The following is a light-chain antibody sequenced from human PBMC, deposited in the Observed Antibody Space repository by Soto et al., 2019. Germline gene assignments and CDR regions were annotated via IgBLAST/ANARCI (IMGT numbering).Light chain of an antibody. CDR1: QSISNW. V-gene: IGKV1-5*03. CDR2: KAS. Sequence: DIQMTQSPSTLSASVGDRFTITCRASQSISNWLAWHQQKPGKXPKXXIYKASSLESGVPSRFSGSGSGTEFTITISSLQPDDFATYDCQQYNSYSWTFGQGTKVDIK. CDR3: QQYNSYSWT. J-gene: IGKJ1*01.